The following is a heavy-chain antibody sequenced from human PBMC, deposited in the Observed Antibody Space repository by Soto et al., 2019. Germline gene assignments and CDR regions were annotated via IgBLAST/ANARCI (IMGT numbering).Heavy chain of an antibody. CDR2: ISYDGSNK. CDR1: GFTFSSYA. V-gene: IGHV3-30-3*01. CDR3: ARDLGRGYYDSSGHDAFDI. Sequence: GGSLRLSCAASGFTFSSYAMHWVRQAPGKGLEWVAVISYDGSNKYYADSVKGRFTISRDNSKNTLYLQMNSLRAEDTAVYYCARDLGRGYYDSSGHDAFDIWGQGTVVTVSS. J-gene: IGHJ3*02. D-gene: IGHD3-22*01.